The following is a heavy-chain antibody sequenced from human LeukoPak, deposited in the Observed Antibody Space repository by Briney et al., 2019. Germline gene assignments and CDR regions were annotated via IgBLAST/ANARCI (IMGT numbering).Heavy chain of an antibody. CDR3: ARGVPRGAAAAYWFDP. CDR2: MNPNSGNT. CDR1: GYTFTSYD. J-gene: IGHJ5*02. D-gene: IGHD6-13*01. Sequence: ASVKVSCKASGYTFTSYDINWVGQATGQGLEWMGWMNPNSGNTGYAQKFQGRVTMTRNTSISTAYMELSSLRSEDTAVYYCARGVPRGAAAAYWFDPWGQGILVTVSS. V-gene: IGHV1-8*01.